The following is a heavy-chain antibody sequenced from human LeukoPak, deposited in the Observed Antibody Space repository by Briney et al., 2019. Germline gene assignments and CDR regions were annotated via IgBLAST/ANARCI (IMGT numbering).Heavy chain of an antibody. V-gene: IGHV4-4*02. CDR1: GGSISSSDW. J-gene: IGHJ4*02. D-gene: IGHD4-17*01. CDR2: IYHSGST. CDR3: ARDKGLTVTTVYTYYFDY. Sequence: PSGTLSLTCAVSGGSISSSDWWSWVRQPPGKGLEWIGEIYHSGSTNYNPSLKSRVTISVDKSKNQFSLKLSSVTAADTAVYYCARDKGLTVTTVYTYYFDYWGQGTLVTVSS.